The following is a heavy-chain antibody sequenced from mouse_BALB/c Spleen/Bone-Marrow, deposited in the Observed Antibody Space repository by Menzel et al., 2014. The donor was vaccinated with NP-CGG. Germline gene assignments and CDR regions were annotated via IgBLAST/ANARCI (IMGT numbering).Heavy chain of an antibody. Sequence: LQQSGSELVRPGASVKLSCKASGYTFTSYWMHWVKQRPGQGLEWIGNIYPGSGSTNYDEKFKSKAPLTVDTSSSTAYMQLSSLTSEDSAVYYCTNHYFDYWGQGTTLTVSS. CDR2: IYPGSGST. V-gene: IGHV1S22*01. CDR3: TNHYFDY. J-gene: IGHJ2*01. CDR1: GYTFTSYW.